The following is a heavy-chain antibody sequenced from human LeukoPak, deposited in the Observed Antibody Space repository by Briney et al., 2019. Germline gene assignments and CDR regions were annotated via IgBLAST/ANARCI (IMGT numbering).Heavy chain of an antibody. Sequence: PSETLSLTCTVSGGSISSSSYYWGWIRQPPGKGLEWIGSIYYSGSTYYNPSLKSRVTMSVDTSKNQFSLKLSSVTAADTAVYYCARDRSSGWYGGYYFDYWGQGTLVTVSS. V-gene: IGHV4-39*07. CDR1: GGSISSSSYY. J-gene: IGHJ4*02. CDR3: ARDRSSGWYGGYYFDY. CDR2: IYYSGST. D-gene: IGHD6-19*01.